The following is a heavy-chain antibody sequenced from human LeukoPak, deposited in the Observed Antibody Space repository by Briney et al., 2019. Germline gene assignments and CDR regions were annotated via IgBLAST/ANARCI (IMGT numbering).Heavy chain of an antibody. V-gene: IGHV4-38-2*02. CDR2: FYHGGST. CDR3: AGGRRSSSWFIFDY. D-gene: IGHD6-13*01. J-gene: IGHJ4*02. CDR1: GYSISTGYY. Sequence: SETLSLTCTVSGYSISTGYYWDWIRPPPGKGLEWIGTFYHGGSTYYNPSLKRRVTISGERSKNQFSLNLTSVTAADTAVYYCAGGRRSSSWFIFDYWGQGTLVTVSS.